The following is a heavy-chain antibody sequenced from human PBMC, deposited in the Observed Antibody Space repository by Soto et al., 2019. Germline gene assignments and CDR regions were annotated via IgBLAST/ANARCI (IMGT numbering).Heavy chain of an antibody. Sequence: GGSLRLSCTASGFTFSTSAMNWVRQAPGKGLEWVSGISGSGGTTYYADSVEGRFAISRDNSKNTVYLHLNTLKPEDTAVYHCAKDRVGGTFYTPLAFWGQGTLVTVYS. CDR2: ISGSGGTT. CDR1: GFTFSTSA. D-gene: IGHD1-7*01. J-gene: IGHJ4*02. V-gene: IGHV3-23*01. CDR3: AKDRVGGTFYTPLAF.